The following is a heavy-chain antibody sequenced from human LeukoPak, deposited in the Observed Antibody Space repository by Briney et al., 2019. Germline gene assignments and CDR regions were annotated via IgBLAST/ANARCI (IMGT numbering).Heavy chain of an antibody. CDR1: GFTSSSYS. Sequence: GGSLRLSCAASGFTSSSYSMNWVRQAPGKGLEWVAFIRYDGSNKYYADSVKGRFTISRDNSRNTLYLQMNSLRAEDTAVYYCARDVVDCSSTSCYGNYYYYYMDVWGKGTTVTVSS. J-gene: IGHJ6*03. CDR3: ARDVVDCSSTSCYGNYYYYYMDV. CDR2: IRYDGSNK. D-gene: IGHD2-2*01. V-gene: IGHV3-30*02.